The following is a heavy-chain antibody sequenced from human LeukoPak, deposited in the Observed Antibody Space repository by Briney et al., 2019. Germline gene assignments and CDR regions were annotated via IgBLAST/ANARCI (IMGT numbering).Heavy chain of an antibody. CDR3: ARDRAYCSSTSCYMRDDRWFDP. CDR2: MYYTGST. V-gene: IGHV4-39*07. D-gene: IGHD2-2*02. Sequence: SETLSLTCTVSGGSISSSSYYWGWIRQSPGTGLEWIGSMYYTGSTYYNPSLKSRVTISVDTSKNQLSLRLSSVTAAETAVYYCARDRAYCSSTSCYMRDDRWFDPWGQGTLVTVSS. J-gene: IGHJ5*02. CDR1: GGSISSSSYY.